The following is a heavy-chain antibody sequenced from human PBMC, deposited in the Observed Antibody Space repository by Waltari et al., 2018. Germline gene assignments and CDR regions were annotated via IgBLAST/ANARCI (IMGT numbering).Heavy chain of an antibody. CDR2: FDPEDGET. CDR3: ASVGTSWSPHDDY. D-gene: IGHD2-2*01. V-gene: IGHV1-24*01. CDR1: GHTLTDLS. J-gene: IGHJ4*02. Sequence: QVQLVPSGAEVKKPGASVTVSCKVPGHTLTDLSMHWGRQAPGKGLEWMGGFDPEDGETIYAQKFQGRVTMTEDTSTDTAYMELSSLRSEDTAVYYCASVGTSWSPHDDYWGQGTLVTVSS.